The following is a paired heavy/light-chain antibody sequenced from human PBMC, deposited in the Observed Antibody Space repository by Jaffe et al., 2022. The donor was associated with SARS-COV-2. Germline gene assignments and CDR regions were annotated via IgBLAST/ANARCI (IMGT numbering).Light chain of an antibody. CDR1: SGHSTYI. J-gene: IGLJ2*01. Sequence: QPVLTQSSSASASLGSSVKLTCTLDSGHSTYIIAWHQQQPGKAPRYLMKVEGGGSYNRGSGIPDRFSGSSSGADRFLTISNLQSEDEADYYCETWDTKGFFGGGTKLTVL. V-gene: IGLV4-60*03. CDR3: ETWDTKGF. CDR2: VEGGGSY.
Heavy chain of an antibody. D-gene: IGHD6-13*01. CDR2: VSGSGGST. Sequence: EVQLVESGGGLVQPGGSLRLSCAASGFAFSTYAMTWVRQAPGKGLAWVSTVSGSGGSTYYADSVKGRFTISRDNSKNTVHLEMNSLRAEDTAIYYCAKTSYSSSWYGVDDYWGQGTLVTVSS. CDR1: GFAFSTYA. CDR3: AKTSYSSSWYGVDDY. J-gene: IGHJ4*02. V-gene: IGHV3-23*04.